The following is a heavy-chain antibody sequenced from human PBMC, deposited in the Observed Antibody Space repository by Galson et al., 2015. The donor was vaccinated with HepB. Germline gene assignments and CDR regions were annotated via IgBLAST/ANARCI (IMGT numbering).Heavy chain of an antibody. D-gene: IGHD3-22*01. Sequence: CAISGDSVSSNSAAWNWIRQSPSRGLEWLGRTYYRSKWYNDYAVSVKSRITINPDTSKNQFSLQLNSVTPEDTAVYYCARGSTEYYYDSSGYFDFDYWGQGTLVTVSS. J-gene: IGHJ4*02. CDR1: GDSVSSNSAA. CDR3: ARGSTEYYYDSSGYFDFDY. V-gene: IGHV6-1*01. CDR2: TYYRSKWYN.